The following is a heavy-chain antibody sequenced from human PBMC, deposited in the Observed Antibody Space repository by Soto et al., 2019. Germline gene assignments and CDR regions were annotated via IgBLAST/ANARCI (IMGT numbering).Heavy chain of an antibody. CDR2: ISGSGGST. Sequence: EVQLLESGGGLVQPGGSLRLSCAASGFTFSSHATSWVRQAPGKGLEWVSAISGSGGSTYYADSVKGRFTISRDNSKNTLYLQMNSLRAEDTAVYYCAKRGDYGDYFDYWGQGTLVTVSS. V-gene: IGHV3-23*01. D-gene: IGHD4-17*01. CDR1: GFTFSSHA. CDR3: AKRGDYGDYFDY. J-gene: IGHJ4*02.